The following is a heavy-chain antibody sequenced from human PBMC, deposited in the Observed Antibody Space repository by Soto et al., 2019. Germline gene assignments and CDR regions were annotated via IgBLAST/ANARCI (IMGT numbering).Heavy chain of an antibody. J-gene: IGHJ5*02. CDR3: AKDATAVYVRWFDP. CDR2: ISGSGGST. D-gene: IGHD6-25*01. Sequence: EMQLLESGGGLVQPGGSLRLSCAASGFTFSNYAMNWVRQAPGKGLEWVSAISGSGGSTYYADSVKGRFTISRDNSKNTRYLQMNSLRAEDTAVYYCAKDATAVYVRWFDPWGQGTLVTVSS. CDR1: GFTFSNYA. V-gene: IGHV3-23*01.